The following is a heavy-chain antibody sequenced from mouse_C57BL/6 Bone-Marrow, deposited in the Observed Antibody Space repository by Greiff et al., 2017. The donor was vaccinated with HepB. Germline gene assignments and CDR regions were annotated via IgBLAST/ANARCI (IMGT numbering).Heavy chain of an antibody. CDR2: INPNNGET. J-gene: IGHJ4*01. CDR1: GYTFTDYN. D-gene: IGHD3-3*01. CDR3: ARWGDDAMDY. Sequence: VQLKESGPELVKPGASVKIPCKASGYTFTDYNMDWVKQSHGKSLEWIGYINPNNGETIYNQKFKGKATLTVDKSSSTAYMELRSLTSEDTAVYYCARWGDDAMDYWGQGTSVTVSS. V-gene: IGHV1-18*01.